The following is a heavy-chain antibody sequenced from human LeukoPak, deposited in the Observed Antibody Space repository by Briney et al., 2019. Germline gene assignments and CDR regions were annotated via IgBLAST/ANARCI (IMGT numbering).Heavy chain of an antibody. J-gene: IGHJ5*02. V-gene: IGHV3-48*03. CDR3: ARGAIDTTRWFDP. D-gene: IGHD1-1*01. CDR2: ISRTSEAT. Sequence: GGSLRLSCAASGFTFSSYEMNWVRQAPGKGLEWVSIISRTSEATFYADSVKGRFTISRDNAKNSLYLQMNGLRAEDTAVYYCARGAIDTTRWFDPWGRGTLVTVSS. CDR1: GFTFSSYE.